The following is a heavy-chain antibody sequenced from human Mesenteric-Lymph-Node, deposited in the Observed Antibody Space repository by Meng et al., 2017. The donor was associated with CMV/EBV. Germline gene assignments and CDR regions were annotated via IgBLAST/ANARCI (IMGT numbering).Heavy chain of an antibody. Sequence: GESLKISCAASGFTFSTYAMSWVRQAPGEGLEWVSTISSNGGNTYYANSVKGRFTISRNNAKNLLYLQMNSLRAEDTAIYYCARQELACRGTNCYDYLDYWGQGALVTVSS. J-gene: IGHJ4*02. V-gene: IGHV3-23*01. CDR1: GFTFSTYA. D-gene: IGHD2-2*01. CDR3: ARQELACRGTNCYDYLDY. CDR2: ISSNGGNT.